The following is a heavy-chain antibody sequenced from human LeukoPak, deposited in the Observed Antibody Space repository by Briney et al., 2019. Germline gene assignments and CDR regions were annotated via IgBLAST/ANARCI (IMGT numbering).Heavy chain of an antibody. D-gene: IGHD4-23*01. CDR2: ITYDGTNK. CDR1: GFTFSSYG. V-gene: IGHV3-30*03. CDR3: ARLVTGTTVINSGWFDP. J-gene: IGHJ5*02. Sequence: PGRSLRLSCAASGFTFSSYGMHWVRQAPGKGLEWVADITYDGTNKYYADSVKGRFTISRDNSKNTLYLQMNSLRPEDTAVYYCARLVTGTTVINSGWFDPWGQGTLVTVSS.